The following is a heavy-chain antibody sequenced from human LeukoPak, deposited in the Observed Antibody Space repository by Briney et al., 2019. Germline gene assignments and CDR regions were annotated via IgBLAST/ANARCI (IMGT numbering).Heavy chain of an antibody. D-gene: IGHD4-23*01. CDR1: GGTFSSYA. CDR2: IIPIFGTA. V-gene: IGHV1-69*05. J-gene: IGHJ4*02. CDR3: ARAEYGGNSGGY. Sequence: ASVKVSCEASGGTFSSYAISWVRQAPGQGLEWMGGIIPIFGTANYAQKFQGRVTITTDESTSTAYMEPSSLRSEDTAVYYCARAEYGGNSGGYWGQGTLVTVSS.